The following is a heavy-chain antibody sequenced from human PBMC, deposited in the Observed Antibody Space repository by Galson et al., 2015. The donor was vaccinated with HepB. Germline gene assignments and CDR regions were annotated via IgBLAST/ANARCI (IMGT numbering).Heavy chain of an antibody. CDR2: IWYDGSNK. D-gene: IGHD2-2*01. V-gene: IGHV3-33*01. CDR3: ARDQADIVVVPATNTYGMDA. Sequence: SLRLSCAASGFTFSSYGMHWVRQAPGKGLEWVAVIWYDGSNKYYADSVKGRFTISRDNSKNTLYLQMNSLRAEDTAVYYCARDQADIVVVPATNTYGMDAGAQGTTAPVSS. J-gene: IGHJ6*02. CDR1: GFTFSSYG.